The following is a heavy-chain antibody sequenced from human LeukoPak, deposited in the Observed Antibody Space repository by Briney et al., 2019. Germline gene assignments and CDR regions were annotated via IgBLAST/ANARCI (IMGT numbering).Heavy chain of an antibody. CDR3: AKTQWEVGATDYFDY. V-gene: IGHV3-23*01. D-gene: IGHD1-26*01. CDR1: GFAFNNYA. CDR2: INDNGGQR. Sequence: GGSLRLSRAASGFAFNNYAMTWVRQAPGKGLEWVSNINDNGGQRHYADSVKGRFTISRDNSKNTLFLQMDSLRAEDTAVYYCAKTQWEVGATDYFDYWGQGILVTVSS. J-gene: IGHJ4*02.